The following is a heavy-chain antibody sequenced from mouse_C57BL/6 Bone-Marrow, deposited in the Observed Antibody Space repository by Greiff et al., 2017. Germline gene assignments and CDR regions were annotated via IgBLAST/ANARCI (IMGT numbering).Heavy chain of an antibody. V-gene: IGHV1-64*01. CDR2: IHPNSGST. Sequence: VQLQQPGAELVKPGASVKLSCKASGYTFTSYWMHWVKQRPGQGLEWIGMIHPNSGSTNYNEKFKSKATLTVDKSSSPAYMQLSSLTSEDAAVFYCGGMTWGNYGSTRDYWGQGTTLTVSS. CDR1: GYTFTSYW. CDR3: GGMTWGNYGSTRDY. J-gene: IGHJ2*01. D-gene: IGHD1-1*01.